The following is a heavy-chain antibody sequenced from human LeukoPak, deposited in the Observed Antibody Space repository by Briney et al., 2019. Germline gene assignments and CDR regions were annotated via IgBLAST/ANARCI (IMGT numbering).Heavy chain of an antibody. V-gene: IGHV1-69*05. CDR2: IIPIFGTA. CDR1: GGTFSSYA. D-gene: IGHD6-13*01. Sequence: SVKVSCKASGGTFSSYAISWVRQAPGQGLEWMGGIIPIFGTANYAQKFQGRVTMTRDTSISTAYMELSRLRSDDTAVYYCARVVIAAAGTWGQGTLVTVSS. J-gene: IGHJ5*02. CDR3: ARVVIAAAGT.